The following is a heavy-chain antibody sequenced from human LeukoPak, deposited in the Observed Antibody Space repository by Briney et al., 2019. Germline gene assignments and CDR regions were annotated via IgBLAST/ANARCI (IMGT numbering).Heavy chain of an antibody. D-gene: IGHD3-10*01. Sequence: SQTLSLTCTVSGGSISSGSYYWSWIRQPAGKGLEWIGRIYTSGSTNYNPSLKSRVTISVDTSKNQFSLKLSSVTAADTAVYYCARDVDYYGSGSYFYIDYWGQGTLVTVSS. V-gene: IGHV4-61*02. CDR2: IYTSGST. CDR3: ARDVDYYGSGSYFYIDY. J-gene: IGHJ4*02. CDR1: GGSISSGSYY.